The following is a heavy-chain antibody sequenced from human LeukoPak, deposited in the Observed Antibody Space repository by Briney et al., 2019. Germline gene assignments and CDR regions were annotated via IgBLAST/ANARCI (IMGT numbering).Heavy chain of an antibody. D-gene: IGHD5/OR15-5a*01. CDR3: ARDTVSTIFRVDS. CDR1: GYTFTGYY. Sequence: ASVKVPCKASGYTFTGYYMHWVRQAPGQGLEWMGWINPNSGVTKYAQSFQGRVTMTRDTSISTAYMELSSLRSDDSAVYYCARDTVSTIFRVDSWGQGTLVTVSS. CDR2: INPNSGVT. V-gene: IGHV1-2*02. J-gene: IGHJ4*02.